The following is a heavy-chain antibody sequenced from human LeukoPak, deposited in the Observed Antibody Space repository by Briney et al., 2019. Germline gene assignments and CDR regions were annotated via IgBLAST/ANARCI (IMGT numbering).Heavy chain of an antibody. CDR2: FDPEDGET. J-gene: IGHJ5*02. CDR1: GYSLTELS. V-gene: IGHV1-24*01. CDR3: ATAFYGSGSHWFDP. Sequence: ASVKVSCKVSGYSLTELSMHWVRQAPGKGLEWMGGFDPEDGETIYAQKFQGRVTMTEDTSTDTAYMELSSLRSEDTAVYYCATAFYGSGSHWFDPWGQGTLVTVSS. D-gene: IGHD3-10*01.